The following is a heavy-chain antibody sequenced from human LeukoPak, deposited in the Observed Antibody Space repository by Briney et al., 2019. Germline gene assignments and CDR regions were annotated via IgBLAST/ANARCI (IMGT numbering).Heavy chain of an antibody. CDR3: ARGVLVGYYFDY. Sequence: KTSETLSLTCAVYGGSFSGYYWSWIRQPPGKGLEWIGEINHSGSTNYNPSLKSRVTISVDTSKNQFSLKLSSVTAADTAVYYCARGVLVGYYFDYWGQGTLVTVSS. D-gene: IGHD2-15*01. V-gene: IGHV4-34*01. CDR2: INHSGST. J-gene: IGHJ4*02. CDR1: GGSFSGYY.